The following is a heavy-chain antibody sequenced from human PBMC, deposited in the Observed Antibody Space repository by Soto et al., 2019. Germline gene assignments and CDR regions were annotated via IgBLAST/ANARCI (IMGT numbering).Heavy chain of an antibody. CDR1: VYPLICYY. D-gene: IGHD2-2*02. CDR2: INPNSGGT. V-gene: IGHV1-2*02. Sequence: SVKVSCEARVYPLICYYMQLVRQAPGQGLEWMGWINPNSGGTNYSQKFQGRFTMTRDTSISTAYMESSRLRSDDTAVYYWARDRGGAIYWFDPWGQGTLVTVSS. J-gene: IGHJ5*02. CDR3: ARDRGGAIYWFDP.